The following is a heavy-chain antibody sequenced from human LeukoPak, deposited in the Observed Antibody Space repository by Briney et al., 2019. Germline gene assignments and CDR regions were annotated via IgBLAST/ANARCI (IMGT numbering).Heavy chain of an antibody. CDR1: GFIFSNDA. V-gene: IGHV3-23*01. CDR3: AKSSLSVWYYYGVDV. Sequence: GGSLRLSCAASGFIFSNDAMSWVRQAPGKGLEWVSAISGSGGITHYADSVKGRFTISRDNSKNTLYLQMNSLRGEDTAVYYCAKSSLSVWYYYGVDVWGQGTTVTVSS. D-gene: IGHD6-19*01. J-gene: IGHJ6*02. CDR2: ISGSGGIT.